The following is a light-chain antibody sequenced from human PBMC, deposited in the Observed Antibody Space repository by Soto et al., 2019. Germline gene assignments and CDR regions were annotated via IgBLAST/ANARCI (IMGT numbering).Light chain of an antibody. Sequence: PGDRATLSCRASQSFSSTYLAWYQQKPGQTPRLLIYDASSRATGIPDRFSGSGSGTDFTLTISRLEPEDFAVYYCQQYGSSPYWAFGQGTKVEIK. V-gene: IGKV3-20*01. CDR3: QQYGSSPYWA. CDR1: QSFSSTY. CDR2: DAS. J-gene: IGKJ1*01.